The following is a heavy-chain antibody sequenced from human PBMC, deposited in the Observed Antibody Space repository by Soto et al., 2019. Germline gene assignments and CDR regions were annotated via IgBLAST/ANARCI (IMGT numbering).Heavy chain of an antibody. D-gene: IGHD2-2*01. CDR1: GGSISGYY. CDR3: ARFVLVPAASNWFDP. CDR2: IYYSGST. Sequence: SETLSLTCTVSGGSISGYYWSWIRQPPGKGLEWIGYIYYSGSTNYNPSLKSRVTISVDTSKNQFSLKLSSVTAADTAVYYCARFVLVPAASNWFDPWGQGTLVTVSS. V-gene: IGHV4-59*01. J-gene: IGHJ5*02.